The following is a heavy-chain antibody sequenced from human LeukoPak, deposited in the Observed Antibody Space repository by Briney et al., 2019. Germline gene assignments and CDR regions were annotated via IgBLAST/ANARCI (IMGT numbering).Heavy chain of an antibody. D-gene: IGHD5/OR15-5a*01. V-gene: IGHV3-23*01. J-gene: IGHJ4*02. CDR1: GFTFTNYA. Sequence: PGGSLRLSCAASGFTFTNYAMSWVRQAPGKALEWVSGVVGSGDSTYYADSVKGRFTISRDNSKNTLYLQTNSLRDEDTAVYYCAGGVYGYNAFDYWGQGTLVSVSS. CDR3: AGGVYGYNAFDY. CDR2: VVGSGDST.